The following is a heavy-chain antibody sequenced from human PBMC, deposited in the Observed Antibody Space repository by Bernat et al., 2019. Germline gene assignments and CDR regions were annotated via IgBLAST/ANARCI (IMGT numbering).Heavy chain of an antibody. V-gene: IGHV1-2*02. J-gene: IGHJ4*02. CDR2: INPNSGGT. D-gene: IGHD4-17*01. CDR3: AREELYGDYGY. Sequence: QVQLVQSGAEVKKPGASVKVSCKASGYTFTGYNMHWVRKAPGQGLEWMGWINPNSGGTNYAQKFQGRVTMTRDTSISTAYMEVSRLRSADSAVYYCAREELYGDYGYWGQGTLVTVSS. CDR1: GYTFTGYN.